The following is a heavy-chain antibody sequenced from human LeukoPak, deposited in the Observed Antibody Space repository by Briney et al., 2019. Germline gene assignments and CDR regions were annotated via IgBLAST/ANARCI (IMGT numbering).Heavy chain of an antibody. CDR3: ARMGYSSGWYRG. CDR1: GFTVSSNY. Sequence: GGSLRLSCAASGFTVSSNYMSWVRQAPGKGLEWISVIYSGGSTNYADSVKGRFTISRDNSENTLYLQMNSLRAEDTAVYYCARMGYSSGWYRGWGQGTLVTVSS. D-gene: IGHD6-19*01. J-gene: IGHJ4*02. V-gene: IGHV3-53*01. CDR2: IYSGGST.